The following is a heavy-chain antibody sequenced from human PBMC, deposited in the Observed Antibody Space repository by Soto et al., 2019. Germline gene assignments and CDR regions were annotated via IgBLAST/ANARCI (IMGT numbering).Heavy chain of an antibody. CDR3: ARAVTAQGSTNYDY. D-gene: IGHD2-2*01. J-gene: IGHJ4*02. Sequence: EVQLVESGGGLVQPGGSLRLPCATSGFTLSDHYMDWVRQAPGRGLEWVGRTRNKAKSYTTDYAASVKGRFTVSRDDSKNSVYLQMNSLKTEDTAVYYCARAVTAQGSTNYDYWGQGTLVTVSS. V-gene: IGHV3-72*01. CDR2: TRNKAKSYTT. CDR1: GFTLSDHY.